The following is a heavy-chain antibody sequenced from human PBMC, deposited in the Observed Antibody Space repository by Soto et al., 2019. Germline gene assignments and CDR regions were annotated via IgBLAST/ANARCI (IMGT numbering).Heavy chain of an antibody. D-gene: IGHD3-22*01. Sequence: ASVPVSCKASGYTFPSYGISWVRQATGQRLEWMGWINAGNGNTKYSQKFQGRVTITRDTSASTAYMELSSLRSEDTAVYYCASAYYYDSSGYYIYYGMDVWGQGTTVTVSS. CDR1: GYTFPSYG. V-gene: IGHV1-3*01. CDR2: INAGNGNT. J-gene: IGHJ6*02. CDR3: ASAYYYDSSGYYIYYGMDV.